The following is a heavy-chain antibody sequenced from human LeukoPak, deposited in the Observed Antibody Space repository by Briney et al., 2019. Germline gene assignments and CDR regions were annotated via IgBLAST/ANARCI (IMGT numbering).Heavy chain of an antibody. J-gene: IGHJ5*02. CDR3: AREAAGQWFDP. Sequence: SETLSLTCAVSGDSISSSNWWSWVRQPPGKGLEWIGEIYHSGSTNYNPSLKSRVTMSLDKSKNQFSLKLTSVTAADTAVYYCAREAAGQWFDPWGQGTLVTVSS. CDR1: GDSISSSNW. D-gene: IGHD6-25*01. CDR2: IYHSGST. V-gene: IGHV4-4*02.